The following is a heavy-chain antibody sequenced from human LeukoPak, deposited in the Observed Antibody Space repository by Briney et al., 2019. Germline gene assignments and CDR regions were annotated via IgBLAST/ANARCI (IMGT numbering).Heavy chain of an antibody. Sequence: PGGSLRLPCAATAFTFSGYWVHWVRQTPGKGLVWLSRITPDGSGTSYADSVKGRFTISRDNAKNTLYLQMHSLSAEDTAIYYCAKGDVYKLSGPLYFDFWGQGTLVTVSS. J-gene: IGHJ4*02. CDR2: ITPDGSGT. CDR3: AKGDVYKLSGPLYFDF. D-gene: IGHD5-24*01. CDR1: AFTFSGYW. V-gene: IGHV3-74*01.